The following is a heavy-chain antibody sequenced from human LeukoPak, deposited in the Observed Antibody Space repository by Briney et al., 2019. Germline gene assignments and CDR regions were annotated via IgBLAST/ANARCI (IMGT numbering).Heavy chain of an antibody. D-gene: IGHD2-15*01. CDR3: AKGYCGSGSCFDFDF. Sequence: SVKVSCKVSGYTLTELSMQWVRQAPGKGLEWRGGFDPEDGETIYAQKFQGRVTMTEDTSTDTAYMELSSLRSEDTVVYYCAKGYCGSGSCFDFDFWGQGTLVTVSS. CDR1: GYTLTELS. V-gene: IGHV1-24*01. J-gene: IGHJ4*02. CDR2: FDPEDGET.